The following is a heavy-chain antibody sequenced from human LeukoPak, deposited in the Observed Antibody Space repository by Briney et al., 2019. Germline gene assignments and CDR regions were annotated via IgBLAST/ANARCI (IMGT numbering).Heavy chain of an antibody. D-gene: IGHD5-18*01. V-gene: IGHV4-39*01. CDR3: ARHLEGGYSYGIPGWLDP. CDR1: GGSISSSSYY. CDR2: IYYSGST. Sequence: PSETLSLTCTVSGGSISSSSYYWGWIRQPPGKGLEWIGSIYYSGSTYYNPSLKSRVTISVDTSKNQFSLKLSSVTAADTAVYYCARHLEGGYSYGIPGWLDPWGQGTLVTVSS. J-gene: IGHJ5*02.